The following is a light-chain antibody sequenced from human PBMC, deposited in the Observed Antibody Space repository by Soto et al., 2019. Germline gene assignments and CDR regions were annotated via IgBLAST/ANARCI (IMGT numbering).Light chain of an antibody. V-gene: IGKV3-20*01. CDR3: QQYANSPIT. J-gene: IGKJ5*01. CDR1: QSVSSNF. Sequence: DIVLAQPPGTLSLSPGDSSTLSCISSQSVSSNFLAWYQQKPGQAPRLLIYGVSSRASGIPDRFFGSGSGTDFTLTINRLEPEDFAVYYCQQYANSPITFGQGTRLEIK. CDR2: GVS.